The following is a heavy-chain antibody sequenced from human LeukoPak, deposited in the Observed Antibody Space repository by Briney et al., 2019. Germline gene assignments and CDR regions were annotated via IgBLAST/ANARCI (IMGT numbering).Heavy chain of an antibody. J-gene: IGHJ4*02. Sequence: GASVTVSCKVSGHTLTESSMHWVRQAPGEGLEWMGGFDREDGETIFAQKFQGRVTMTEDTSTDTAYMELSSLRSEDTAVYYCATEGASYHDSSGYYWDYWGQGTLVTVSS. V-gene: IGHV1-24*01. D-gene: IGHD3-22*01. CDR1: GHTLTESS. CDR2: FDREDGET. CDR3: ATEGASYHDSSGYYWDY.